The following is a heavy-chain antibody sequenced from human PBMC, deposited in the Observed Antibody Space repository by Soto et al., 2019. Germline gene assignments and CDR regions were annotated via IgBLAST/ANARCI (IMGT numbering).Heavy chain of an antibody. V-gene: IGHV1-18*01. J-gene: IGHJ3*02. CDR3: AGARNYYYDSSGYLGPDAFDI. CDR2: ISAYNGNT. CDR1: GYTFTSYG. Sequence: GASVKVSCKASGYTFTSYGISWVRQAPGQGLEWMGWISAYNGNTNYAQKLQGRVTMTTDTSTSTAYMELRSLRSDDTAVYYCAGARNYYYDSSGYLGPDAFDIWGQGTMVTVSS. D-gene: IGHD3-22*01.